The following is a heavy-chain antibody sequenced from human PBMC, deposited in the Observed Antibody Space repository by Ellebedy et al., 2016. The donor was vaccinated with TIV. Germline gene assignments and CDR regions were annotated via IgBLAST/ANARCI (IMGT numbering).Heavy chain of an antibody. CDR3: ARDPVGVGPAFDV. J-gene: IGHJ3*01. Sequence: PGGSLRLSCAASGLTFSSHAMSWVRQAPGKGLEWVSSITESGGNTYYADSVEGRFTISRDNSKDPLYLQMNSLRAEDTAIYYCARDPVGVGPAFDVWGQGTMVTVSS. V-gene: IGHV3-23*01. CDR1: GLTFSSHA. D-gene: IGHD4-23*01. CDR2: ITESGGNT.